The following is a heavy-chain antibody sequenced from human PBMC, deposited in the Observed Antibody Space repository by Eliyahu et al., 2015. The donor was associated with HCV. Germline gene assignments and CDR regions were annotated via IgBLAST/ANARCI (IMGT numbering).Heavy chain of an antibody. D-gene: IGHD3-10*02. V-gene: IGHV3-30*18. CDR3: AKVATVRSGMGPFDK. J-gene: IGHJ4*02. CDR1: GFAFSTSD. CDR2: ISYDXKFE. Sequence: QVKLVDSGGGVVQPGTSLKLSCXASGFAFSTSDMPWVRXAPGKGLDWXAVISYDXKFEYXADSVRGRFSISRDNFGNSLFLQMHSLRPEDSGTYFCAKVATVRSGMGPFDKWGQGTLVTVSS.